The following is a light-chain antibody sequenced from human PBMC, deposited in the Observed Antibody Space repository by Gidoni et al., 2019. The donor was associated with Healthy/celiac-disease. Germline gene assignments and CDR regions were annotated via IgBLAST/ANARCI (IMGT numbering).Light chain of an antibody. Sequence: EIVLTQSPATLSLSPGERATLSCRASPSVSSYLAWYQQKPGQAPRLLIYDASNRATGSPARFSGSGSGTDFTLTISSLEPEDFAVYYCQQSSNWPPLTFGGGTKVEIK. CDR3: QQSSNWPPLT. V-gene: IGKV3-11*01. J-gene: IGKJ4*01. CDR2: DAS. CDR1: PSVSSY.